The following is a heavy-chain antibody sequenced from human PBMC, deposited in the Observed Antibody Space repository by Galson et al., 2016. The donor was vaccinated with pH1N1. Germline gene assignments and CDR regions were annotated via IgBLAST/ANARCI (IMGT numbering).Heavy chain of an antibody. CDR2: VNPGGSTI. V-gene: IGHV5-51*03. D-gene: IGHD4-17*01. J-gene: IGHJ3*02. CDR3: AREYDFGDYRGNAFDI. CDR1: GYRFTSYW. Sequence: QSGAEVKKPGESLKISCKASGYRFTSYWIAWVRQVPGKGLEWVGVVNPGGSTIRYGPPFQGQVTIPSDKSINTAYLQWISRKASDTATYYCAREYDFGDYRGNAFDIWGQGTMVIVSS.